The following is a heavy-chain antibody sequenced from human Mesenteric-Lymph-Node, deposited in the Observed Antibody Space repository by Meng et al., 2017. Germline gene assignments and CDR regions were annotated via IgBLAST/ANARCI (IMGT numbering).Heavy chain of an antibody. V-gene: IGHV4-34*01. D-gene: IGHD2-2*01. Sequence: QVQLQQWGTGLLKPSETLSLTCAVYGGSFSDYYWSWIRQPPGKGLEWIGEITNRGSANYNPSLKSRVTISVDTSKNQLSLKLSSVTAADTAVYYCARGGYCSSTSCPRPLYRGQGTLVTVSS. J-gene: IGHJ4*02. CDR1: GGSFSDYY. CDR3: ARGGYCSSTSCPRPLY. CDR2: ITNRGSA.